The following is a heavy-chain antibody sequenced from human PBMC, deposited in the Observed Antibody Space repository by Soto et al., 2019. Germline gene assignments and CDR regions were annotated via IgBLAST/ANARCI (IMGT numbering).Heavy chain of an antibody. CDR2: MNPNSGNT. Sequence: QVQLVQSGAEVKKPGASVKVSCKASGYTFTSYDINWVRQATGQGLEWMGWMNPNSGNTGYAQKFQGRVTMTRNTSIRTDYMELSSLRSEDTAVYYCARRGYSSSWYYYYYYGMDVWGQGTTVTVSS. CDR3: ARRGYSSSWYYYYYYGMDV. D-gene: IGHD6-13*01. V-gene: IGHV1-8*01. CDR1: GYTFTSYD. J-gene: IGHJ6*02.